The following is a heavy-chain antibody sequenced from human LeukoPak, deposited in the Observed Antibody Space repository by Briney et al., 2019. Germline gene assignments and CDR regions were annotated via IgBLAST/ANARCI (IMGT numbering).Heavy chain of an antibody. CDR1: GFTVSSNY. V-gene: IGHV3-53*01. J-gene: IGHJ5*02. Sequence: GGSLRLSCAASGFTVSSNYMSWVRQAPGKGLEWVSVIYSGGSTYYADSVKGRFTISRDNSKNTLYLQMNSLRAEDTAVYYCARDGVGAQYNWSDPWGQGTLVTVSS. CDR2: IYSGGST. CDR3: ARDGVGAQYNWSDP. D-gene: IGHD1-26*01.